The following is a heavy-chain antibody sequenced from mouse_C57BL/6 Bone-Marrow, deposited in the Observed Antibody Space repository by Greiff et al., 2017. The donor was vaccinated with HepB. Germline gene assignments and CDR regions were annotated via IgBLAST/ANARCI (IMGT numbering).Heavy chain of an antibody. D-gene: IGHD2-4*01. J-gene: IGHJ4*01. CDR3: ARHYDYDGSFYYAMDY. Sequence: EVHLVESGGGLVQPGESLKLSCESNEYEFPSHNMSWVRKTPEKRLELVAAINSDGGSTYYPDTMERRFIISRDNTKKTLYLQMSSLRSEDTALYYCARHYDYDGSFYYAMDYWGQGTSVTVSS. CDR1: EYEFPSHN. V-gene: IGHV5-2*01. CDR2: INSDGGST.